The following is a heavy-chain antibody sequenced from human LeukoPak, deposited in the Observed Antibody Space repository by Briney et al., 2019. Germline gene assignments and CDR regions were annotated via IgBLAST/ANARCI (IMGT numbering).Heavy chain of an antibody. CDR1: GYTFTTYG. CDR3: ARVWYDSGNHLYFYYGLDV. CDR2: VSAYSGDT. J-gene: IGHJ6*02. V-gene: IGHV1-18*01. Sequence: GASVKVCCKASGYTFTTYGITWVRQAPGQGLEWMGWVSAYSGDTDYAQSLQGRVTMTTDTSTRTAYMELTTLRSDDTAVYYCARVWYDSGNHLYFYYGLDVWGQGTTVTVSS. D-gene: IGHD3-22*01.